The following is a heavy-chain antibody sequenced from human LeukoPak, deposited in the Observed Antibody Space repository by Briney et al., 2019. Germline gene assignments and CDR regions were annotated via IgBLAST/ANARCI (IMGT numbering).Heavy chain of an antibody. J-gene: IGHJ4*02. CDR2: IYTSGST. D-gene: IGHD3-9*01. CDR3: ARGLRYFDWLLAD. V-gene: IGHV4-61*02. CDR1: GGSISRGSYY. Sequence: SQTLSLTCTVSGGSISRGSYYWSWIRQPAGKGLEWIGRIYTSGSTNYNSSLKSRVTISIDTSKNQFSLKLSSMTAADTAVYYCARGLRYFDWLLADWGQGTRVTVSS.